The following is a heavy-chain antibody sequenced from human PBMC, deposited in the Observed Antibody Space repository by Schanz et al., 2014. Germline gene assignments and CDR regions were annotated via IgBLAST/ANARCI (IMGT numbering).Heavy chain of an antibody. D-gene: IGHD2-2*01. CDR3: AKDSCSSTTCYGYGMDV. V-gene: IGHV3-30-3*01. CDR2: ISYDGRNK. J-gene: IGHJ6*02. Sequence: VQLLESGGGLVQPGGSLRLSCAASGFTFSSYAMHWVRQAPGKGLEWVAVISYDGRNKYYADSVKGRFTVFRDNSKRTLYLEINDPRAEDTAVYYCAKDSCSSTTCYGYGMDVWGQGSTVTVSS. CDR1: GFTFSSYA.